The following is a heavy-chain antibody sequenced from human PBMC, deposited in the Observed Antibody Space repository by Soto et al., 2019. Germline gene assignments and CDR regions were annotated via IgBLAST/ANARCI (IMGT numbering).Heavy chain of an antibody. Sequence: EVQVLESGGGLVKPGGSLRLSCAASGFNFTRAWLNWVRQAPGKGLEWVARIKSSHDRATEEYGAPVRGRFTISRDDSKNTLYLQMHSLKTEDSAVYYCTTQPFPDYWGQGTLVTVSS. CDR3: TTQPFPDY. CDR2: IKSSHDRATE. J-gene: IGHJ4*02. CDR1: GFNFTRAW. V-gene: IGHV3-15*01.